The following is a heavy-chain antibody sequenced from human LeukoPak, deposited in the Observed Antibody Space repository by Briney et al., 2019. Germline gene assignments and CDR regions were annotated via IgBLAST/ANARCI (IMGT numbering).Heavy chain of an antibody. CDR1: GFTFSSYS. Sequence: GSLRLSCAASGFTFSSYSMNWVRQAPGKGLEWVSLISWDGDNTYYADSVKGRFTISRDNSKNSLYLQMNSLRADDTALYYCAKEDSSWYYYFDYWGQGTLVTVSS. V-gene: IGHV3-43D*03. CDR3: AKEDSSWYYYFDY. CDR2: ISWDGDNT. D-gene: IGHD6-13*01. J-gene: IGHJ4*02.